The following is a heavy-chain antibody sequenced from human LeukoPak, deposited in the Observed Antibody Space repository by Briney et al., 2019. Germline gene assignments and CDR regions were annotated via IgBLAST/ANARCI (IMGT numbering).Heavy chain of an antibody. Sequence: GGSLKLSCAASGFTFSGFAFHWVRQASGKGLEWAGRIRSKAHNYATVYAASVKGRFTISRDDSKNATYLQMNSLKTEDTAVYYCTRVFLKSYSDAFDIWGQGTMVTVSS. CDR3: TRVFLKSYSDAFDI. D-gene: IGHD1-26*01. CDR1: GFTFSGFA. CDR2: IRSKAHNYAT. V-gene: IGHV3-73*01. J-gene: IGHJ3*02.